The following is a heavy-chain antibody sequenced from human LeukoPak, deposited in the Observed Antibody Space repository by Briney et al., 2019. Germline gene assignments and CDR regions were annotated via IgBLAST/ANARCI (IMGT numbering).Heavy chain of an antibody. CDR2: ISAYNGNT. CDR1: GYTFTSYG. J-gene: IGHJ6*03. Sequence: ASVKVSCKASGYTFTSYGISWVRQAPGQGLEWRGWISAYNGNTNYAQKLQGKVTMTTETSTSTAYMELRSLRSDDTAVYYCARDTHCSSTSCYRGMDVWGKGTTVTVSS. D-gene: IGHD2-2*01. CDR3: ARDTHCSSTSCYRGMDV. V-gene: IGHV1-18*01.